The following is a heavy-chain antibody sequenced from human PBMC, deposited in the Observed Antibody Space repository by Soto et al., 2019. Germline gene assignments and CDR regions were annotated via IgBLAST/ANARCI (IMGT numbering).Heavy chain of an antibody. Sequence: QVQLQESGPGLVKPSQTLSLTCTVSGGSISSGGYYWSWIRQHPGKGLEWIGYIYYSGSTYYNPSLKSRVTISVDTSKNQFSLKLSSVTAADTAVYYCARQRSVVGVPGYWYFDLWGRGTLVTVSS. J-gene: IGHJ2*01. D-gene: IGHD2-15*01. CDR1: GGSISSGGYY. CDR3: ARQRSVVGVPGYWYFDL. V-gene: IGHV4-31*03. CDR2: IYYSGST.